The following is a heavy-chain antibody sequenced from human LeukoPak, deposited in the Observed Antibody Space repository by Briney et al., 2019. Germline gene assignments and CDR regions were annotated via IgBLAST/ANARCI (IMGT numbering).Heavy chain of an antibody. D-gene: IGHD5-12*01. CDR1: GYTFTSYA. CDR2: INAGNGNT. CDR3: ARSPATEQTLDY. J-gene: IGHJ4*02. Sequence: ASVTVSCKASGYTFTSYAMHWVRQAPGQRLEWMGWINAGNGNTKYSQKFQGRVTITRDTSASTAYMELSSLRSEDTAVYYCARSPATEQTLDYWGQGTLVTVSS. V-gene: IGHV1-3*01.